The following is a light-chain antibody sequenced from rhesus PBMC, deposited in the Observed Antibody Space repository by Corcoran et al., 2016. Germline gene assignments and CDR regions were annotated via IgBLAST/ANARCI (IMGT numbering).Light chain of an antibody. CDR3: QPYNRAPMYS. V-gene: IGKV1-37*01. CDR1: QGISSD. J-gene: IGKJ2*01. Sequence: DIQMTQSPSSLSASVGDTVTITCRASQGISSDLAWYQQKPGKAPKPLIYYASNLENGVPSRFSGIGSGTEFTLTISNLQPEDFATYYCQPYNRAPMYSFGQGTKVEIQ. CDR2: YAS.